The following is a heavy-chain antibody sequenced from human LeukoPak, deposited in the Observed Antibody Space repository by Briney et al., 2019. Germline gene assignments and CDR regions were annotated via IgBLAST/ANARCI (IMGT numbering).Heavy chain of an antibody. Sequence: GGSLGLSCAASGFTFSSYWMHWVRQAPGKGLVWVSRINSDGSSTSYADSVKGRFTISRDNAKNTLYLQMNSLRAEDTAVYYCARGRRIAAIDYWGQGTLVTVSS. V-gene: IGHV3-74*01. J-gene: IGHJ4*02. CDR3: ARGRRIAAIDY. D-gene: IGHD6-13*01. CDR2: INSDGSST. CDR1: GFTFSSYW.